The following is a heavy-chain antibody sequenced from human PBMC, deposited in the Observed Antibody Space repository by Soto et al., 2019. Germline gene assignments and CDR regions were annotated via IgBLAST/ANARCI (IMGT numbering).Heavy chain of an antibody. CDR3: ARDRLPYYDSSGYYEDFDY. V-gene: IGHV1-69*06. J-gene: IGHJ4*02. CDR2: IIPIFGTA. CDR1: GGTFSSYA. Sequence: SVKVSCKASGGTFSSYAISWVRQAPGQGLGWMGGIIPIFGTANYAQKFQGRVTITADKSTSTAYMELSSLRSEDTAVYYCARDRLPYYDSSGYYEDFDYWGQGTLVTVSS. D-gene: IGHD3-22*01.